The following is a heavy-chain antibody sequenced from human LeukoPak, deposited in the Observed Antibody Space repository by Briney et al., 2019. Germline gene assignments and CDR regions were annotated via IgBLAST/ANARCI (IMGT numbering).Heavy chain of an antibody. D-gene: IGHD3-10*01. CDR3: AKDRRESWFGELLTY. V-gene: IGHV3-23*01. CDR2: ISGSGGST. J-gene: IGHJ4*02. Sequence: GGSLRLSCAASGFTFSSYAMSWVRQAPGKGLEWVSAISGSGGSTYYADSVKGRFTISRDNSKNTLYLQMNSLRAEDTAVYYCAKDRRESWFGELLTYWGQGTLVTVSS. CDR1: GFTFSSYA.